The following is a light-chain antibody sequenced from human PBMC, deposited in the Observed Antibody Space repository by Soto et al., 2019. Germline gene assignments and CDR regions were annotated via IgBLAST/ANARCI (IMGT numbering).Light chain of an antibody. V-gene: IGKV1-5*01. Sequence: DIEMTQSPSILSTNVRDTVTITCRASQSVSRWLAWYQQKPGKAPRLLVYDASTLAIGVPSRFSGSGSGTELTLTITSLQPDDFGTYHCQQYNSYSPTFRPGTKV. CDR3: QQYNSYSPT. CDR1: QSVSRW. J-gene: IGKJ1*01. CDR2: DAS.